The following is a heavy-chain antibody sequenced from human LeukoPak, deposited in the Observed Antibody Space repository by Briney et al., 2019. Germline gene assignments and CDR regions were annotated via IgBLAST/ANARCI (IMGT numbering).Heavy chain of an antibody. D-gene: IGHD5-18*01. CDR1: GGTFSGYA. V-gene: IGHV1-69*05. CDR2: IIPIFGTA. Sequence: ASVKVSCKASGGTFSGYAISWVRQAPGQGLEWMGGIIPIFGTANYAQKFQGRVTITTDESTSTAYMELSSPRSEDTAVYYCARGGRGYSYGYNYWGQGTLVTVSS. J-gene: IGHJ4*02. CDR3: ARGGRGYSYGYNY.